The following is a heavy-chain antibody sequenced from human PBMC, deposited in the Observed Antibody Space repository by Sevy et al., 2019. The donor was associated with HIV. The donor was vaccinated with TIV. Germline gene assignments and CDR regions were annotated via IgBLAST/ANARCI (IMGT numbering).Heavy chain of an antibody. CDR2: ISYDGSNK. V-gene: IGHV3-30*04. Sequence: GGSLRLSCAASGFTFSSYAMHWVRQAPGKGLEWVAVISYDGSNKYYADSVKGRFTISRDNSKNTLYLQMNSLRAEDTAVYYCASDRGRSYYILYVVDYWGQGTLVTVSS. CDR1: GFTFSSYA. CDR3: ASDRGRSYYILYVVDY. D-gene: IGHD1-26*01. J-gene: IGHJ4*02.